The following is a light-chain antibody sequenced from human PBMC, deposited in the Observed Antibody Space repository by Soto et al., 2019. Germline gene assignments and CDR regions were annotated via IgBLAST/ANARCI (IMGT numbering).Light chain of an antibody. V-gene: IGKV1-27*01. J-gene: IGKJ4*01. CDR1: QGIAPY. CDR3: QKYSSAPLT. CDR2: ATS. Sequence: DVQMTQSPSSLSAFVGDRVTITCRASQGIAPYLAWFQQKPGKVPKLLIYATSTLQSGVPSRFSGRGSGTDFTLTISSLQPEDVGTYYCQKYSSAPLTFGGGTKVEIK.